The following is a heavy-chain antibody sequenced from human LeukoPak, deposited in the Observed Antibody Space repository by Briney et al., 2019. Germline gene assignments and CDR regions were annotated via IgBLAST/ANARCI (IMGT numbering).Heavy chain of an antibody. V-gene: IGHV4-59*12. J-gene: IGHJ4*02. CDR3: AREEDRSGD. CDR2: IYYSGST. CDR1: GGSISSYY. D-gene: IGHD3-22*01. Sequence: SETLSLTCTVSGGSISSYYWSWIRQPPGKGLEWIGYIYYSGSTNYNPSLKSRVTISVDTSKNQFSLSLSSVTAADTAVYYCAREEDRSGDWGQGTLVTVTS.